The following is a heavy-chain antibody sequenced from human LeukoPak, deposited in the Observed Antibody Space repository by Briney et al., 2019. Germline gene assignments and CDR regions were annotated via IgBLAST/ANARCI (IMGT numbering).Heavy chain of an antibody. Sequence: PGGSLRLSCAASGFTFSTYSMSWVRQAPGKGLDWISYISGRGDIIHYADSVKGRFTISRENVKNSLYLQMNTLRAEDTAVYYCALRYFDWSFDYWGQGTLVTVSS. V-gene: IGHV3-48*01. CDR1: GFTFSTYS. CDR2: ISGRGDII. D-gene: IGHD3-9*01. CDR3: ALRYFDWSFDY. J-gene: IGHJ4*02.